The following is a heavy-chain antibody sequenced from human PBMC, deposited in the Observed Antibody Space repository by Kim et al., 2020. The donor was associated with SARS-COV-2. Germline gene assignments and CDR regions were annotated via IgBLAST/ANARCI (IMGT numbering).Heavy chain of an antibody. V-gene: IGHV4-59*08. CDR2: IYYSGST. CDR1: GGSISSYY. D-gene: IGHD3-22*01. J-gene: IGHJ5*02. CDR3: ARQIVVTITGRHWFDP. Sequence: SETLSLTCTVSGGSISSYYWSWIRQPPGKGLEWIGYIYYSGSTNYNPSLKSRVTISVDTSKNQFSLKLSSVTAADTAVYYCARQIVVTITGRHWFDPWGQGTLVTVSS.